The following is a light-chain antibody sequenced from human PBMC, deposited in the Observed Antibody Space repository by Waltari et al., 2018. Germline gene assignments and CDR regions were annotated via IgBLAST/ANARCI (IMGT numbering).Light chain of an antibody. V-gene: IGKV1-12*01. CDR3: PQGNSFPPS. J-gene: IGKJ1*01. Sequence: DIQMTQFPSAVSASVGDRVTMTCRASQGISNWLAWYQQKPGKAPKLLIYGASILQTGVPSRFSAGGSGTDFTLNISTLQPVDFATYFCPQGNSFPPSFGQETTVEVK. CDR2: GAS. CDR1: QGISNW.